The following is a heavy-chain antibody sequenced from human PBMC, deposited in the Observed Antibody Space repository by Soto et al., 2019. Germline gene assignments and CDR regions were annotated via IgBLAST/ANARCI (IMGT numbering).Heavy chain of an antibody. Sequence: QVQLQQWGAGLVKPSETLSLSCAVYGQSFSGHSWAWIRQPPGKGLEWSGEINESGSTYYNPSLKSRVTNSTDTSKNQFSLKLSSVSAADTAAYFCARGSGIVALPGELEDVNYDYWGQGTLVNVSS. J-gene: IGHJ4*02. CDR2: INESGST. V-gene: IGHV4-34*01. CDR3: ARGSGIVALPGELEDVNYDY. CDR1: GQSFSGHS. D-gene: IGHD1-1*01.